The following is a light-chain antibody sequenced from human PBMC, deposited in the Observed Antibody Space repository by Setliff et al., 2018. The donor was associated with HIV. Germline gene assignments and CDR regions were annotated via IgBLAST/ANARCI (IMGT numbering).Light chain of an antibody. CDR2: DIT. CDR1: SSDIGGYNY. Sequence: QSALAQPRSVSGSPGQSVTFSCTGASSDIGGYNYVSWYQQHPGKAPKLLIYDITKRPSGVPDRFSGFKSGNTASLTISGLQADDEADYYCCSYAGNYVFVFGGGTKV. CDR3: CSYAGNYVFV. J-gene: IGLJ1*01. V-gene: IGLV2-11*01.